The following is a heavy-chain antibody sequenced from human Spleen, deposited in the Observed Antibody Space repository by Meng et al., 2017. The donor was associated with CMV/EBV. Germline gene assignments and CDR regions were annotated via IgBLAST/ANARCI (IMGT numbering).Heavy chain of an antibody. Sequence: ASGSTFTAYYMHWVRQAPGQGLEWMGRINPDSGGTSYAQKFQGRVTMTRDTSINTVYMELNRLRSDDTAVYYCARDGAGLSGFYFDYWGQGTLVTVSS. CDR3: ARDGAGLSGFYFDY. D-gene: IGHD6-19*01. J-gene: IGHJ4*02. CDR1: GSTFTAYY. CDR2: INPDSGGT. V-gene: IGHV1-2*06.